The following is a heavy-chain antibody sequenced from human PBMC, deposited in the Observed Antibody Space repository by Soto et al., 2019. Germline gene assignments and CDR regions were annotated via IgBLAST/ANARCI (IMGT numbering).Heavy chain of an antibody. J-gene: IGHJ4*02. CDR3: AIEPLSAMSFIAAAHDYFDY. CDR2: TYYRSKWYN. D-gene: IGHD6-13*01. CDR1: GDSVSSNSAA. V-gene: IGHV6-1*01. Sequence: SQTLSLTCAISGDSVSSNSAAWNWIRQSPSRGLEWLGRTYYRSKWYNDYAVSVKSRITINPDTSKNQFSLQLNSVTPEDTAVYYCAIEPLSAMSFIAAAHDYFDYWGQGTLVTVSS.